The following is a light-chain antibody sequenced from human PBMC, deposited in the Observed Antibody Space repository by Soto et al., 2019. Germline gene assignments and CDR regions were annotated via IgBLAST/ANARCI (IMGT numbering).Light chain of an antibody. V-gene: IGKV3-20*01. CDR2: GAS. CDR1: QSVSNNY. Sequence: EIVLTQSPGTPSLSPGERATLSCRASQSVSNNYLAWYQRKPGQAPRLLIYGASSRATGIPDRFSGSGSGTDFTLTISRLEPEDSAVYYCQQYGSSPPTFGQGTRLEI. CDR3: QQYGSSPPT. J-gene: IGKJ5*01.